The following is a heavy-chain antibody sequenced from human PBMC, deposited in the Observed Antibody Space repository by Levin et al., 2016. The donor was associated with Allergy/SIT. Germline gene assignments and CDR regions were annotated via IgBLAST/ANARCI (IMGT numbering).Heavy chain of an antibody. CDR1: GGSISSYY. D-gene: IGHD1-14*01. CDR2: IYYSGST. V-gene: IGHV4-59*01. CDR3: ARDRNPIPQGNNWFDP. J-gene: IGHJ5*02. Sequence: SETLSLTCTVSGGSISSYYWSWIRQPPGKGLEWIGYIYYSGSTNYNPSLKSRVTISVDTSKNQFSLKLSSVTAADTAVYYCARDRNPIPQGNNWFDPWGQGTLVTVSS.